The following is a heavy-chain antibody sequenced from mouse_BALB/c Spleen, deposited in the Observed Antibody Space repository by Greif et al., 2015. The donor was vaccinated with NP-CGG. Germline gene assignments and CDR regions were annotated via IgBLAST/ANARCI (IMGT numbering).Heavy chain of an antibody. V-gene: IGHV1S56*01. J-gene: IGHJ1*01. CDR1: GYTFTSYY. CDR3: ARRGPDYGNYVWYFDV. CDR2: IYPGNVNT. Sequence: VQLQQSGPELVKPGASVRISCKASGYTFTSYYIHWVKQRPGQGLEWIGWIYPGNVNTKYNEKFKGKATLTADKSSSTAYMQLSSLTSEGSAVYFCARRGPDYGNYVWYFDVWGAGTTVTVSS. D-gene: IGHD2-1*01.